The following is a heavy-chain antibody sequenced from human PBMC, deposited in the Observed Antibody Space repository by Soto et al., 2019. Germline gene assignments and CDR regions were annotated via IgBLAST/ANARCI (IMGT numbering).Heavy chain of an antibody. J-gene: IGHJ4*02. V-gene: IGHV1-3*01. CDR2: IIAGNGNT. CDR1: GYTFTSYA. Sequence: QVQLVQSGAEVKKPGASVKVSCQASGYTFTSYAMHWVRQAPGQRLEWMGWIIAGNGNTKYSQKFQGRVTLARDTTARTGYMELSSLRSEDTAGYCRARGNFDSFPFFDYWGQGTLVTVSP. D-gene: IGHD3-10*01. CDR3: ARGNFDSFPFFDY.